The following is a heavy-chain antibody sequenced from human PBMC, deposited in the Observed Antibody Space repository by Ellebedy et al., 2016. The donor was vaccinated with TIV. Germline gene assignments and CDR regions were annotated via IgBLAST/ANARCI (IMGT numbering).Heavy chain of an antibody. CDR1: GGTFSSYA. Sequence: LVKVSCXASGGTFSSYAISWVRQAPGQGLEWMGGIIPIFGTANYAQKFQGRVTITADESTSTAYMELSSLRSEDTAVYYCARGWGTMVRGVIFDYWGQGTLVTVSS. CDR3: ARGWGTMVRGVIFDY. J-gene: IGHJ4*02. CDR2: IIPIFGTA. V-gene: IGHV1-69*13. D-gene: IGHD3-10*01.